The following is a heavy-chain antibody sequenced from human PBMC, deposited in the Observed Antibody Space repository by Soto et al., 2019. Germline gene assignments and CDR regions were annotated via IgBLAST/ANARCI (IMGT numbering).Heavy chain of an antibody. J-gene: IGHJ4*02. CDR1: GFRFSGST. Sequence: GGSLRLSCVASGFRFSGSTLNWVRQAPGTGLNWVSSISSSSHYIYYADSLKGRFTTSRDNAKNSLFLQMNSLRAEDTAVYYCARDLGEVSALWGQGTLVTVSS. V-gene: IGHV3-21*01. D-gene: IGHD3-10*01. CDR2: ISSSSHYI. CDR3: ARDLGEVSAL.